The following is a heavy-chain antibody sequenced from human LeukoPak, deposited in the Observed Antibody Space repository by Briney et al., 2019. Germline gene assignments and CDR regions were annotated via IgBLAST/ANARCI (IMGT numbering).Heavy chain of an antibody. CDR1: GFTFSSYA. CDR2: ISGSGGST. CDR3: AKGLHPSGWLPFDY. J-gene: IGHJ4*02. Sequence: GASLRLSCAASGFTFSSYAMSWVRQAPGKGLEWVSAISGSGGSTYYADSVKGRFTISRDNSKNTLYLQMNSLRAEDTAVYYCAKGLHPSGWLPFDYWGQGILVTVSS. D-gene: IGHD6-19*01. V-gene: IGHV3-23*01.